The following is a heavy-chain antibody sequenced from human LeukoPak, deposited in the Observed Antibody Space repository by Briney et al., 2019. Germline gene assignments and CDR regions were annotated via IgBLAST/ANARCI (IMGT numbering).Heavy chain of an antibody. Sequence: GRSLRPSCSAPGFTFSTFAMSLVRQAPVKGLEWVSCIIENGYDKYYADSVKGRFTISRDNSKNTLYLKMNSLRADDTAVYYCARDYVTPGITGTTSPLDYWGQGILVSVSS. J-gene: IGHJ4*02. D-gene: IGHD1-7*01. CDR1: GFTFSTFA. V-gene: IGHV3-23*01. CDR3: ARDYVTPGITGTTSPLDY. CDR2: IIENGYDK.